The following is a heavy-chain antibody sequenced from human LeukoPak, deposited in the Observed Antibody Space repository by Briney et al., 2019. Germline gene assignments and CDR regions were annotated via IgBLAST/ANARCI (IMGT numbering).Heavy chain of an antibody. CDR1: GGSISSGDYS. CDR3: ARHTRNHGMEV. CDR2: ICNSGST. V-gene: IGHV4-31*03. J-gene: IGHJ6*02. Sequence: SETLSLICIVSGGSISSGDYSWTWIRQHPGKGLEWIGYICNSGSTSYKPSLKSRVTISEDTSQSQFSLKLSSVTAADTAVYYCARHTRNHGMEVWGQGTTVTVSS. D-gene: IGHD1-14*01.